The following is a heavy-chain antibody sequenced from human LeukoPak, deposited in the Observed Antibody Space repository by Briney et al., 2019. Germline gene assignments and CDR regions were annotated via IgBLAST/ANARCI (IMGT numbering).Heavy chain of an antibody. CDR2: INPNSGGT. CDR1: GYTFTGYY. CDR3: ARDGSGYLGA. D-gene: IGHD3-22*01. V-gene: IGHV1-2*02. J-gene: IGHJ5*02. Sequence: GASVKVSCKASGYTFTGYYMHWVRQAPGQGLEWMGWINPNSGGTNYAQKFQGRVTMTRDTSINTAYMELNTLISDDTAVYYCARDGSGYLGAWGQGTLVTVSS.